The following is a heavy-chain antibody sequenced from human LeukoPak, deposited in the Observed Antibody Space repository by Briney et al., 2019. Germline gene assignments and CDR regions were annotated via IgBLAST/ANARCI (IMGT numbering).Heavy chain of an antibody. Sequence: GGSLRFSCAASGFTFSSSAMGWVRQAPGKGLEWVSAISNNGGYTYYADSVQGRFTISRDNSKSTLCLQMNSLRAEDTAVYYCAKQLGYCSDGSCYFPYWGQGTLVTVSS. CDR2: ISNNGGYT. CDR3: AKQLGYCSDGSCYFPY. J-gene: IGHJ4*02. V-gene: IGHV3-23*01. D-gene: IGHD2-15*01. CDR1: GFTFSSSA.